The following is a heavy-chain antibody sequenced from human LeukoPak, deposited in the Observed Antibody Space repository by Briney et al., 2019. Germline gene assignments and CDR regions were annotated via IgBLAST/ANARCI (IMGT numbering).Heavy chain of an antibody. D-gene: IGHD6-19*01. Sequence: SETLSLTCTVSDGSISNYYWSWIRQPPGKGLEWIGYIYYSGSTNYNPSLKSRVTISLDTPKSQFSLKLSSVTAADTAVYYCARAPLYSGGSGWSIYYFYAMDVWGQGTTVTVSS. CDR3: ARAPLYSGGSGWSIYYFYAMDV. J-gene: IGHJ6*02. V-gene: IGHV4-59*01. CDR2: IYYSGST. CDR1: DGSISNYY.